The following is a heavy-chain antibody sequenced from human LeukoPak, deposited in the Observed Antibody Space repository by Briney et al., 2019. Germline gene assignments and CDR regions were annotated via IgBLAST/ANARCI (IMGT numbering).Heavy chain of an antibody. CDR1: GGSFSGYY. Sequence: PSETLSLTCAVYGGSFSGYYWSWIRQPPGKGLEWIGEINHSGSTNYNPSLKSRVTISVDTSKNQFSLKLSSVTAADTAVYYCARHQQGPWYSGSYYWGQGTLVTVSS. J-gene: IGHJ4*02. CDR2: INHSGST. D-gene: IGHD1-26*01. CDR3: ARHQQGPWYSGSYY. V-gene: IGHV4-34*01.